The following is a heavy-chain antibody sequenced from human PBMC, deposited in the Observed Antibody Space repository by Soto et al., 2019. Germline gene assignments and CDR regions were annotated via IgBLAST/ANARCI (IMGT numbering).Heavy chain of an antibody. D-gene: IGHD6-13*01. CDR3: ARDRSESIAAAGSPIFDY. CDR2: IWYDGSNK. CDR1: GFTFSSYG. Sequence: GGSLRLSCAASGFTFSSYGMHWVRQAPGKGLEWVAVIWYDGSNKYYADSVKGRFTISRDNSKNTLYLQMNSLRAEDTAVYYCARDRSESIAAAGSPIFDYWGQGTLVTVSS. V-gene: IGHV3-33*01. J-gene: IGHJ4*02.